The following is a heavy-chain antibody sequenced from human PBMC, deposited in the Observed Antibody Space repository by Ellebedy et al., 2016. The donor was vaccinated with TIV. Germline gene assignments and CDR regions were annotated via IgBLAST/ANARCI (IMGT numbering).Heavy chain of an antibody. Sequence: PGGSLRLSCAASGFSFSSYGMHWVRQAPGKGLEWVAFIRSDGSNKYNTDSVEGRFTISRDNSKNIVYLQTNSLRAEDTAVYYCARDRWPYFFDCWGQGTLVTVSS. CDR1: GFSFSSYG. CDR2: IRSDGSNK. CDR3: ARDRWPYFFDC. V-gene: IGHV3-30*02. J-gene: IGHJ4*02. D-gene: IGHD4-23*01.